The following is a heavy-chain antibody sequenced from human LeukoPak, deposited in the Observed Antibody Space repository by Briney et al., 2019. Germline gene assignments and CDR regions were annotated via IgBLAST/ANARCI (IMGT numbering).Heavy chain of an antibody. Sequence: SETLSLTCTVSGGSISSSSYYWGWIRQPPGKGLEWIGSIYYSGSTYYNPSLKSRVTISVDTSKNQFSLKLSSVTAADTAVYYCARQRYYYDSSGYYYVDYWSQGTLVTVSS. CDR3: ARQRYYYDSSGYYYVDY. CDR2: IYYSGST. V-gene: IGHV4-39*01. D-gene: IGHD3-22*01. J-gene: IGHJ4*02. CDR1: GGSISSSSYY.